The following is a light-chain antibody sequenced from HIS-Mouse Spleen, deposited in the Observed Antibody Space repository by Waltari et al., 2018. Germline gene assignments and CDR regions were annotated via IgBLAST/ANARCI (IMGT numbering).Light chain of an antibody. CDR1: SSDVGGYNY. J-gene: IGLJ1*01. CDR2: DVS. Sequence: QSALTQPASVSGSPGQSITISCTGTSSDVGGYNYVSWYQQHPGKAPKLMIYDVSNRPSGGSNRFSGSKSGNTASLTISGLQAEDEADYYCSSYTSSSFYVFGTGTKVTVL. V-gene: IGLV2-14*03. CDR3: SSYTSSSFYV.